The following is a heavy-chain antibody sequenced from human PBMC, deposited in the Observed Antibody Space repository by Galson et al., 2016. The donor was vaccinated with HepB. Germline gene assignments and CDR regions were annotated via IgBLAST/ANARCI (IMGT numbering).Heavy chain of an antibody. Sequence: KVSCKASGYIFSRYTMHWVRQAPGQRLEWMGWINPANGNTKYSQKFQGGVTFSGDTSASTGYMELSSLRSEDTAVYYCARVGEDFSSGYSSGLAYWGQGTLVTVSP. CDR3: ARVGEDFSSGYSSGLAY. CDR1: GYIFSRYT. V-gene: IGHV1-3*01. CDR2: INPANGNT. J-gene: IGHJ4*02. D-gene: IGHD3-3*01.